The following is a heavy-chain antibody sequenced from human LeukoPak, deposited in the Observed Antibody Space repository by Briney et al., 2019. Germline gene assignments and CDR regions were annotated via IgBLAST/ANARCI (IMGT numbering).Heavy chain of an antibody. V-gene: IGHV1-8*01. CDR2: MNPNSGNT. Sequence: ASVKVSCKASGYTFTSYDINWVRQATGQGLEWMGWMNPNSGNTGSARKFQGRVTMTRDTSISTAYMELSRLRSDDTAVYYCANFVLPGPLFAPTPDWYFDLWGRGTLVTVSS. CDR3: ANFVLPGPLFAPTPDWYFDL. D-gene: IGHD2/OR15-2a*01. J-gene: IGHJ2*01. CDR1: GYTFTSYD.